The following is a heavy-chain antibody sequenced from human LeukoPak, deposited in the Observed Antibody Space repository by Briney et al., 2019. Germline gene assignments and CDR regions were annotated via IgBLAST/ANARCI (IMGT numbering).Heavy chain of an antibody. CDR2: ISSSSSYI. V-gene: IGHV3-21*01. CDR3: ARGAIAAAGTYNWFDP. D-gene: IGHD6-13*01. CDR1: GFTFSSYS. J-gene: IGHJ5*02. Sequence: GGSLRLSCAASGFTFSSYSMNWVRQAPGKGLEWVSSISSSSSYIYYADSVKGRFTISRDNAKNSLYLQMNSLRAEDTAVYYCARGAIAAAGTYNWFDPWGQGTLVTVSS.